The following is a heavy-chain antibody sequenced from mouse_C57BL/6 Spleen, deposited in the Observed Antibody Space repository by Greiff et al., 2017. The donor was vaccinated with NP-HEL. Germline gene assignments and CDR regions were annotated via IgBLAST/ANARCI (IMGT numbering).Heavy chain of an antibody. D-gene: IGHD3-2*02. CDR1: GYTFTDHT. V-gene: IGHV1-78*01. Sequence: VQLQQSDAELVKPGASVKISCKVSGYTFTDHTIHWMKQRPEQGLEWIGYIYPRDGSTKYNEKFKGKATLTADKSSSTAYMQLNSLTSEDSAVYFCERGGDSSGDGFAYWGQGTLVTVSA. J-gene: IGHJ3*01. CDR2: IYPRDGST. CDR3: ERGGDSSGDGFAY.